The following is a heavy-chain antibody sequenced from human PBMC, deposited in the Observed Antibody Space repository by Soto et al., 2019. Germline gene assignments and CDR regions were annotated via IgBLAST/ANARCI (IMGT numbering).Heavy chain of an antibody. Sequence: EVQLVESGGGLVQPGRSLSLSCAASGFNFDDYAMHWVRQPPGKGLEWVAGISWNGESVSYADSVKGRFTISRDNAKNSLSLHMSSLRAEDTAFYYCVKDTYLLVGATHFDLWGQGALVTVSS. V-gene: IGHV3-9*01. CDR1: GFNFDDYA. D-gene: IGHD1-26*01. J-gene: IGHJ4*02. CDR2: ISWNGESV. CDR3: VKDTYLLVGATHFDL.